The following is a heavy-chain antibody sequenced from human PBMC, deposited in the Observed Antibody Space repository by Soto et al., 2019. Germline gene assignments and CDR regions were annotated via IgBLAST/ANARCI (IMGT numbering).Heavy chain of an antibody. CDR3: ASPNPQRGSGFLFDY. Sequence: QVQLVQSGAEVKKPGASVKVSCKASGYIFTDYYMHWVRQAPGQELGWMGRINPNSGGTNYAQKFQGRVTMTRDTSISTAYTEMSSLRSEDTATYYCASPNPQRGSGFLFDYWGQGALVTVSS. CDR1: GYIFTDYY. D-gene: IGHD2-21*01. V-gene: IGHV1-2*06. J-gene: IGHJ4*02. CDR2: INPNSGGT.